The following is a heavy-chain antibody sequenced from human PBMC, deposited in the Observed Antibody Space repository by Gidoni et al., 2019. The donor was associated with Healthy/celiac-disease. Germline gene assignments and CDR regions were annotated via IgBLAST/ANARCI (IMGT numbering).Heavy chain of an antibody. Sequence: QVQLQQWGAGLLKPSETLSLTCAVYGGSFSGYYWSWIRQPPGKGLEWIGEINHSGSTNYNPSLKSRVTISVDTSKNQFSLKLSSVTAADTAVYYCARGGGIAAAGTNWFDPWGQGTLVTVSS. CDR2: INHSGST. CDR1: GGSFSGYY. D-gene: IGHD6-13*01. CDR3: ARGGGIAAAGTNWFDP. J-gene: IGHJ5*02. V-gene: IGHV4-34*01.